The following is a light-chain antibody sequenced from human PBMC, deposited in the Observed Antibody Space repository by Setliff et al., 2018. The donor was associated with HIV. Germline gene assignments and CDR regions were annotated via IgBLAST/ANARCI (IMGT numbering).Light chain of an antibody. V-gene: IGLV2-14*01. CDR1: SSDVGDYNY. Sequence: QSVLTQPASVSGSPGQSITFSCTGTSSDVGDYNYVSWYQQHPGKAPKLMISDVSKRPSGVSSRFSGSKSGNTASLTISGLQTEDEADYYCSSYTSSSTYVFGTGTKVTVL. CDR2: DVS. CDR3: SSYTSSSTYV. J-gene: IGLJ1*01.